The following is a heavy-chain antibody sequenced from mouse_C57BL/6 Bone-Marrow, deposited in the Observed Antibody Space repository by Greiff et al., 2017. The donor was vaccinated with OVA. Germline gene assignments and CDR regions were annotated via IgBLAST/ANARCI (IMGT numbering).Heavy chain of an antibody. D-gene: IGHD1-1*01. CDR1: GFTFSSYD. CDR2: ISSGGDYI. V-gene: IGHV5-9-1*02. J-gene: IGHJ4*01. CDR3: TRLQDAIDY. Sequence: EVKVVESGEGLVKPGGSLKLSCAASGFTFSSYDMSWVRQTPEKRLEWVAYISSGGDYIYYADTVKGRFTISRDNARNNLNLQMSSLKSEDKAMFYCTRLQDAIDYWGQGTSVTVSS.